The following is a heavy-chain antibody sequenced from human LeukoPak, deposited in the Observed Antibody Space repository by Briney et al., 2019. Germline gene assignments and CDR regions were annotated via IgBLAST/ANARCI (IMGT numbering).Heavy chain of an antibody. CDR1: GGSISSYY. D-gene: IGHD6-13*01. V-gene: IGHV4-59*01. Sequence: NASETLSLTCTVSGGSISSYYWSWIRQPPGKGLEWIGYIYYSGSTNYNPSLKSRVTISVDTSKNQFSLKLSSVTAADTAVYYCARVESSRWPDAGIWFGPWGQGTLVTVSS. CDR2: IYYSGST. J-gene: IGHJ5*02. CDR3: ARVESSRWPDAGIWFGP.